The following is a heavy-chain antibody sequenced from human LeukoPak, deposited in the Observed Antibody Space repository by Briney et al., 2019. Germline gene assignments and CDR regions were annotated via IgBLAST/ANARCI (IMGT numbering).Heavy chain of an antibody. CDR1: GGSINNYY. Sequence: SETLSLTCTVSGGSINNYYWNWIRQPPGKGLEWIGYMSYSGNTYYNPSLKSRVTISVDMSKNQFYLQMSSVTAADTAVYYCAREEYCGPFDYWGQGALVTVSS. J-gene: IGHJ4*02. CDR2: MSYSGNT. CDR3: AREEYCGPFDY. D-gene: IGHD2-21*01. V-gene: IGHV4-59*01.